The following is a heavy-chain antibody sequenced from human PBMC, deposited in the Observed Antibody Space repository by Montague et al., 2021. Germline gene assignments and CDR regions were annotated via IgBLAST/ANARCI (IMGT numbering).Heavy chain of an antibody. V-gene: IGHV4-59*01. J-gene: IGHJ5*02. Sequence: SETLSLTCTVSGAYISNYNWFWTRQPPGKGLEWIGYIYYRGNTNYNPSLKNRVTLSVDTSKNQFSLKLSSLTAADAAVYYCARDLHGSYGKGFDPWGQGTLVTVSS. CDR3: ARDLHGSYGKGFDP. CDR2: IYYRGNT. D-gene: IGHD1-26*01. CDR1: GAYISNYN.